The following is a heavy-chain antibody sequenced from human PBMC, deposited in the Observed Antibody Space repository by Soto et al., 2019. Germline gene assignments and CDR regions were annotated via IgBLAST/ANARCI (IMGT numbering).Heavy chain of an antibody. CDR3: ARSPYISSMFVLASDY. CDR2: IVPTFGTV. CDR1: GGTLSSYA. D-gene: IGHD6-6*01. Sequence: QVQLVQSGAEVKKPGSSVKVSCKASGGTLSSYAINWVRQAPGQGLEWMGGIVPTFGTVKYAQKFQGSLTITADAPTNTASMELSSLKSEDTAVYYCARSPYISSMFVLASDYCCQGTLVTVSS. V-gene: IGHV1-69*01. J-gene: IGHJ4*02.